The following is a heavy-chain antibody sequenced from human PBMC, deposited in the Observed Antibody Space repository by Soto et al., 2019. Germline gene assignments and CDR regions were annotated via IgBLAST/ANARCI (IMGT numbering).Heavy chain of an antibody. Sequence: QVQLVQSGAEVKKPGASVKVSCKASGYTFTSYDINWVRQATGQGLEWMGWMNPNSGNTGYAQKFQGRVTMTRNTSISTAYMELSSLRSEDTAVYYCARVGVYCTNGVCYLFDYWGQGTLVTVSS. CDR1: GYTFTSYD. D-gene: IGHD2-8*01. CDR2: MNPNSGNT. V-gene: IGHV1-8*01. J-gene: IGHJ4*02. CDR3: ARVGVYCTNGVCYLFDY.